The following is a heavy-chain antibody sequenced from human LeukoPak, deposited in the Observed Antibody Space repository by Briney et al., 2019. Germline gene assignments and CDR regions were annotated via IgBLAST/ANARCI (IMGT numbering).Heavy chain of an antibody. Sequence: SETLSLTCAVYGGSFSGYYWSWIRQPPRKGLEWIGEINHSGSTNYNPSLKSRVTISVDTSKNQFSLKLSSVTAADTAVYYCARGRYYYDSSGYYPGYYMDVWGKGTTVTVSS. D-gene: IGHD3-22*01. CDR2: INHSGST. J-gene: IGHJ6*03. CDR1: GGSFSGYY. CDR3: ARGRYYYDSSGYYPGYYMDV. V-gene: IGHV4-34*01.